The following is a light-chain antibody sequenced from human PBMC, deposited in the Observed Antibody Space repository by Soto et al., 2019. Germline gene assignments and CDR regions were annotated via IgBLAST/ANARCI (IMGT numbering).Light chain of an antibody. V-gene: IGKV3-11*01. CDR3: QQRYNWPPIT. CDR1: QSVSTY. J-gene: IGKJ5*01. CDR2: DAS. Sequence: EIVLTQSPATLSSSPGERATLSCRASQSVSTYLAWYQQKPGQAPRRLLYDASNRATGIPARFSGSGSGTDFTLTISTLEPEDFAIYYCQQRYNWPPITVGQRTRLEIK.